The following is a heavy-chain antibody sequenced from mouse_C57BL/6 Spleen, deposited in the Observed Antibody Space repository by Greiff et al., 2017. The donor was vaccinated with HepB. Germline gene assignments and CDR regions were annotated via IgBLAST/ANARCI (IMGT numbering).Heavy chain of an antibody. CDR2: ISSGGSYT. Sequence: EVQLVESGGDLVKPGGSLKLSCAASGFTFSSYGMSWVRQTPDKRLEWVATISSGGSYTYYPDSVKGRFTISRDNAKNTLYLQMSSLKSEDTAMYYCARGITTGVAPDFDGWGTGITVTVAS. CDR1: GFTFSSYG. V-gene: IGHV5-6*01. CDR3: ARGITTGVAPDFDG. D-gene: IGHD1-1*01. J-gene: IGHJ1*03.